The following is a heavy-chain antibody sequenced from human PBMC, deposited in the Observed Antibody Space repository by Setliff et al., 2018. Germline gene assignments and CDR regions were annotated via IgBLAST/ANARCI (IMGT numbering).Heavy chain of an antibody. D-gene: IGHD6-25*01. CDR3: ARSPANGGHDAFDI. CDR2: MNSGGTKT. CDR1: GFTFRSYE. V-gene: IGHV3-48*03. Sequence: GGSLRLSCAASGFTFRSYEMNWVRQTAGKGLEWISYMNSGGTKTYYADSVKGRFTISRDNAKNSLYLQMNSLRADDTAVYYCARSPANGGHDAFDIWGQGTMVTVS. J-gene: IGHJ3*02.